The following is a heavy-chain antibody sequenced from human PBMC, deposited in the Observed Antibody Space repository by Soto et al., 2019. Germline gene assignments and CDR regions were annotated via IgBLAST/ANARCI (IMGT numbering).Heavy chain of an antibody. CDR2: IYYSGST. V-gene: IGHV4-61*01. J-gene: IGHJ6*02. CDR1: GGSVSSGSYY. Sequence: TSETLSLTCTVSGGSVSSGSYYWSWIRQPPGKGLEWIGYIYYSGSTNYNPSLKSRVTISVDTSKNQFSLKLSSVTAADTAVYYCARGGSAAGIFYYYYGMDVWGQGTTVTVSS. D-gene: IGHD6-13*01. CDR3: ARGGSAAGIFYYYYGMDV.